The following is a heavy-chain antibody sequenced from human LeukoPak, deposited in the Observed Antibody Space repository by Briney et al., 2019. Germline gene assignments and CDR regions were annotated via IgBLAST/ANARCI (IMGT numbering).Heavy chain of an antibody. V-gene: IGHV4-34*01. CDR3: AKTGYYYDSSGYYNWFDP. CDR2: INHSGST. Sequence: SETLSLTCAVYGGSFSGYYWSWIRQPPGKGLEWIGEINHSGSTNYNPSLKSRVTISVDTSKNQFSLKLSSVTAADTAVYYCAKTGYYYDSSGYYNWFDPWGQGTLVTVSS. D-gene: IGHD3-22*01. J-gene: IGHJ5*02. CDR1: GGSFSGYY.